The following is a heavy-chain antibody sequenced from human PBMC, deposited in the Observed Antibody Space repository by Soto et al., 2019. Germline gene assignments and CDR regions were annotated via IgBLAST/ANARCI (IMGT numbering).Heavy chain of an antibody. J-gene: IGHJ4*02. CDR2: IYYNGRT. CDR3: ARTPGY. V-gene: IGHV4-31*03. Sequence: HVQLQESGPGLVKPSQTLSLTCTVSGGSISSGGYYWSWIRQHPGKGLEWIGYIYYNGRTYYNPYLQSRVTISVDTSKNLCSLKLSSVNAADTAVYYWARTPGYWGKGTLVTVSS. CDR1: GGSISSGGYY.